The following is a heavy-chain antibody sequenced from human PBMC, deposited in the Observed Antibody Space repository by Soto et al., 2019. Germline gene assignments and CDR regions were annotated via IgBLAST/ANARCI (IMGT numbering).Heavy chain of an antibody. CDR3: AKDLYDFKDYGMDV. Sequence: GGSLRLSCAASGFTFSSYGMHWVRQAPGKGLEWVAVISYDGSNKYYADSVKGRFTISRDNSKNTLYLQMNSLRAEDTAVYYCAKDLYDFKDYGMDVWGQGTTVTVSS. J-gene: IGHJ6*02. D-gene: IGHD3-3*01. CDR2: ISYDGSNK. V-gene: IGHV3-30*18. CDR1: GFTFSSYG.